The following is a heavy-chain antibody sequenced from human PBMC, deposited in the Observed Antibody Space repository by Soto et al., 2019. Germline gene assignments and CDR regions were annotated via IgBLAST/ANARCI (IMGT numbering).Heavy chain of an antibody. D-gene: IGHD3-22*01. CDR3: ARQIYDSDTGPNFKYYFDS. V-gene: IGHV5-10-1*01. CDR2: IDPSDSQT. Sequence: GESLKISCKGSGYSFAGYWITWVRQKPGKGLEWMGRIDPSDSQTYYSPSFRGHVTISVTKSITTVFLQWSSLRASDTAMYYCARQIYDSDTGPNFKYYFDSWGQGTPVTVSS. CDR1: GYSFAGYW. J-gene: IGHJ4*02.